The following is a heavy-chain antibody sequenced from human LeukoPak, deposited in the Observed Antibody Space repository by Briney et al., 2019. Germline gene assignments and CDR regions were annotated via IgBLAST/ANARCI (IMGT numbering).Heavy chain of an antibody. D-gene: IGHD4-17*01. Sequence: GGSLRLSCAASGFTFNNYWMSWVRQAPGKGLEWAANIKQDGSEKYYADSVKGRFTISRDNVKNSLYLQMNSLSAEDTAVYYCARFDYGDYDDAFDIWGQGTMVTVSS. CDR1: GFTFNNYW. CDR2: IKQDGSEK. V-gene: IGHV3-7*01. J-gene: IGHJ3*02. CDR3: ARFDYGDYDDAFDI.